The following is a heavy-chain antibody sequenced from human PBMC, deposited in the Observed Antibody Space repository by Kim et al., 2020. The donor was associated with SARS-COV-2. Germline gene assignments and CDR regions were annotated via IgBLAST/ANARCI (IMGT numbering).Heavy chain of an antibody. D-gene: IGHD3-3*01. CDR3: TRDVKAREGTIFGVVSLYYYYYGMDV. J-gene: IGHJ6*02. V-gene: IGHV3-49*03. Sequence: GGSLRLSCTASGFTFGDYAMSWFRQAPGKGLEWVGFIRSKAYGGTTEYAASVKGRFTISRDDSKSIAYLQMNSLKTEDTAMYYCTRDVKAREGTIFGVVSLYYYYYGMDVWGQGTTVTVSS. CDR1: GFTFGDYA. CDR2: IRSKAYGGTT.